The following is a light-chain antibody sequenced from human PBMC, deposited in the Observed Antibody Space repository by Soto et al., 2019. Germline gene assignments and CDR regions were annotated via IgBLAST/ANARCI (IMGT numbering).Light chain of an antibody. Sequence: EIVLTQSPGTLSLSPGERATLSCRASQSISGYLAWYRQKPGQAPRLLIYDVSNRATGIPARFSGSGSGTDFTLTISSLEPEDFAVYYCQQYGSSPTWTFGQGTKVDIK. CDR3: QQYGSSPTWT. V-gene: IGKV3-20*01. CDR1: QSISGY. CDR2: DVS. J-gene: IGKJ1*01.